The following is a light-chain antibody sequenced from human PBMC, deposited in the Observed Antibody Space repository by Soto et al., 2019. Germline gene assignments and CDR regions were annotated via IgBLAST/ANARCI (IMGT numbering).Light chain of an antibody. CDR1: QSIHRW. J-gene: IGKJ2*01. CDR3: QQYNDSFPYT. CDR2: DAS. V-gene: IGKV1-5*01. Sequence: DIQMTQSPSTLSASVGDRVTITCRASQSIHRWLAWYQQKPGKAPNLLIYDASRLENGVPSRFSGSGSGTDFTLTISGLQPDDFATYYCQQYNDSFPYTFGQGTKLEIK.